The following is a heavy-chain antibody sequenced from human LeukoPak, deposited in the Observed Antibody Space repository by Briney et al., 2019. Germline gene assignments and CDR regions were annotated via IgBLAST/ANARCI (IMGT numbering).Heavy chain of an antibody. CDR2: IYYTGTT. Sequence: SETLSPTCTVSGGSINSYYWSWLRQPPGKGLECIGYIYYTGTTNYNPSLKSRVTISIDTSKNQFSLKLSSVTAADTAVYYCAKVGAERKAFDIWGQGTMVTVSS. CDR3: AKVGAERKAFDI. CDR1: GGSINSYY. J-gene: IGHJ3*02. D-gene: IGHD1-26*01. V-gene: IGHV4-59*01.